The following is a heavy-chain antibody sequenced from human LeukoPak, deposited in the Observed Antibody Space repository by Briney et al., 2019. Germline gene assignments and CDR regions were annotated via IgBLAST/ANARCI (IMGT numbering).Heavy chain of an antibody. Sequence: GGSLRLSCAASGFTFSSYEMNWVRQAPGKGLEWISYISSSSSTIYYANSVRGRFTITRDRAKNSLHLQMNSLRAEDTAVYYCARARYNWNDGYYYYYMDVWGKGTTVTVSS. CDR1: GFTFSSYE. V-gene: IGHV3-48*03. D-gene: IGHD1-1*01. CDR3: ARARYNWNDGYYYYYMDV. J-gene: IGHJ6*03. CDR2: ISSSSSTI.